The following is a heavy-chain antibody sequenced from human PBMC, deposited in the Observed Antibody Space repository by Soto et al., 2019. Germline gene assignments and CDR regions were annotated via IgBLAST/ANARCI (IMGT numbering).Heavy chain of an antibody. V-gene: IGHV1-69*16. J-gene: IGHJ5*02. D-gene: IGHD5-18*01. CDR1: GGTLTTST. CDR3: ASANRGYSYGLVS. CDR2: IIPILGKE. Sequence: LVQSGAEVKQPGSSVKVSCKASGGTLTTSTLTWVRQAPAQGLEWMGGIIPILGKESYAQKLQGRVTMTADESTSTAYMELTSLKAEDTAVYYCASANRGYSYGLVSWGQGTLVTVSS.